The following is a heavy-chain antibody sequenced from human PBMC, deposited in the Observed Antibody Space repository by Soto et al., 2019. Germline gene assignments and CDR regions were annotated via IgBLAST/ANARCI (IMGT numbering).Heavy chain of an antibody. CDR1: GFTFSSYA. CDR2: ISYDGSNK. V-gene: IGHV3-30-3*01. CDR3: ARASYDSSGYYFDY. J-gene: IGHJ4*02. Sequence: GGSLRLSCAASGFTFSSYAMHWVRQAPGKGLEWVAVISYDGSNKYYADSVKGRFTISRDNSKNTLYLQMNSLRAEDTAVYYCARASYDSSGYYFDYWGQGTLVTVSS. D-gene: IGHD3-22*01.